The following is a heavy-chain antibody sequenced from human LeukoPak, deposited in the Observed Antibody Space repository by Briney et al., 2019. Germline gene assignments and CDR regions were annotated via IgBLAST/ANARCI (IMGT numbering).Heavy chain of an antibody. CDR3: AKVRGRPPHDAFDI. CDR1: GGSISSGGYY. J-gene: IGHJ3*02. Sequence: SQTLSLTCTVSGGSISSGGYYWSWIRQHPGKGLEWIGYIYYSGSTYYNPSLKSRVTISVDTSKNQFSLKLSSVTAADTAVYYCAKVRGRPPHDAFDIWGQGTMVTVSS. V-gene: IGHV4-31*03. CDR2: IYYSGST.